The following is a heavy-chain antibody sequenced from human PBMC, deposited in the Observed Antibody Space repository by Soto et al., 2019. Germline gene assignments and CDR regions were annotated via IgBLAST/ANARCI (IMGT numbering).Heavy chain of an antibody. Sequence: SETLSLTCTVSGGSISSSSYYWGWILHPPGKGLEWIGSIDCSVSTYYNPSLKSRVTISVDTSKNHFSLKLSSVTAADTAVYYCTRQRGNEQWLAQYRKHGMEAWGNGTTV. CDR3: TRQRGNEQWLAQYRKHGMEA. D-gene: IGHD6-19*01. V-gene: IGHV4-39*01. CDR2: IDCSVST. J-gene: IGHJ6*04. CDR1: GGSISSSSYY.